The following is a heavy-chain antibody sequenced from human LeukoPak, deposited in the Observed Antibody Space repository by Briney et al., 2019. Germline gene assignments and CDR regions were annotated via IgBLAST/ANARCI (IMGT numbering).Heavy chain of an antibody. J-gene: IGHJ4*02. Sequence: ASVKVSCKASGYTFTGHYMHWVRQAPGQGLEWMGWLNPDSAGTNYAQRFQGRVTMTRDPSISTAYMELSRLKSDDTAVYYCARSNWNYDLPGYYFDYWGQGTLVTVSS. D-gene: IGHD1-7*01. CDR3: ARSNWNYDLPGYYFDY. CDR2: LNPDSAGT. V-gene: IGHV1-2*02. CDR1: GYTFTGHY.